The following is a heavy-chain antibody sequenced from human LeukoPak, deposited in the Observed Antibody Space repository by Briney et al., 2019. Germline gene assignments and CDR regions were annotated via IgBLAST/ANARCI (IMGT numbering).Heavy chain of an antibody. Sequence: GGSLRLSCAASGFTFSSYEMNWVRQAPGKGLEWVSYISSSGSTIYYADSVKGRFTISRDNAKNSLYLQMNSLRAEDTAVYYCARALVLEKVFDYWGQGTLVTVSS. CDR2: ISSSGSTI. CDR1: GFTFSSYE. CDR3: ARALVLEKVFDY. J-gene: IGHJ4*02. V-gene: IGHV3-48*03. D-gene: IGHD6-13*01.